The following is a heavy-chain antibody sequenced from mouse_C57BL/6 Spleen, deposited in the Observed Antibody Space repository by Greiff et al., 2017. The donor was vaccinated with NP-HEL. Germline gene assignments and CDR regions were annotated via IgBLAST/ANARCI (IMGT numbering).Heavy chain of an antibody. D-gene: IGHD1-1*01. CDR3: ARGNYYGSSPSYYYAMDY. CDR1: GYAFSSYW. V-gene: IGHV1-80*01. CDR2: IYPGDGDT. J-gene: IGHJ4*01. Sequence: QVQLKESGAELVKPGASVKISCKASGYAFSSYWMNWVKQRPGKGLEWIGQIYPGDGDTNYNGKFKGKATLTADKSSSTAYMQLSSLTSEDSAVYFCARGNYYGSSPSYYYAMDYWGQGTSVTVSS.